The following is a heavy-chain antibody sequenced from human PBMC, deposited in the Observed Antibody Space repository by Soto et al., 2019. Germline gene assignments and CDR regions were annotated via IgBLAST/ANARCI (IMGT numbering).Heavy chain of an antibody. CDR2: IYWDDDK. V-gene: IGHV2-5*02. CDR1: GFSLRTSGVG. J-gene: IGHJ5*02. D-gene: IGHD3-10*01. CDR3: AHRSPVYGCFAS. Sequence: QITLKESGPTLVKPTQTLTLTCTFSGFSLRTSGVGVGWIRQPPGEALEWLAVIYWDDDKRYSPSLKSRVTITMDTSKNQVVLTMTNMDPVDTGTYFCAHRSPVYGCFASWGQGILVTVSS.